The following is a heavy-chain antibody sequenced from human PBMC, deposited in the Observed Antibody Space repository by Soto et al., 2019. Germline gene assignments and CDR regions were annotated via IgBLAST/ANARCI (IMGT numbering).Heavy chain of an antibody. CDR2: VTRGGSA. Sequence: GGSLRLSCAASGFTFSNYAMTWVRQAPGKGLEWVSGVTRGGSACYADSVKGRFTISRDNSKNTVFLQMNSLRAEDTAIYYCAKDDCSICNGPAYNFDMDVWGQGTTVTVSS. J-gene: IGHJ6*02. CDR3: AKDDCSICNGPAYNFDMDV. V-gene: IGHV3-23*01. CDR1: GFTFSNYA. D-gene: IGHD2-15*01.